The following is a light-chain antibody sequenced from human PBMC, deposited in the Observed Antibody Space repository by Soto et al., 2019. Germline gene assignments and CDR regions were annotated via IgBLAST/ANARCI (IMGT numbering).Light chain of an antibody. J-gene: IGLJ3*02. CDR2: DVT. CDR1: SSDVGGYNY. Sequence: QSALTQPRSVSGSPGQSVTISCTGTSSDVGGYNYVSWYQQHPGKAPKFLIYDVTKRPSGVPDRFSGSKSGNTASLTISGLQAEDEADYYCCSYAGRDPLVFGGGTKLTVL. V-gene: IGLV2-11*01. CDR3: CSYAGRDPLV.